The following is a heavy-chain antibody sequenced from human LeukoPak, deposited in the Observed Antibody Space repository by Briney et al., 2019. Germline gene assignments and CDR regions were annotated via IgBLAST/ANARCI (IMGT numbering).Heavy chain of an antibody. D-gene: IGHD3-16*02. Sequence: GGSLRLSCAASGFTFSSYEMNWVRQAPGKGLEWVSYISSSGSTIYYADSVKGRFTISRDNAKNSLYLQMNSLRAEDTAVYYCAKVGFGGVIVPFDYWGQGTLVTVSS. V-gene: IGHV3-48*03. CDR3: AKVGFGGVIVPFDY. J-gene: IGHJ4*02. CDR1: GFTFSSYE. CDR2: ISSSGSTI.